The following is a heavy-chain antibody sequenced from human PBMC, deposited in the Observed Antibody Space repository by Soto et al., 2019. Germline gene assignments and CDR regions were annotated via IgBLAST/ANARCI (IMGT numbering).Heavy chain of an antibody. Sequence: SETLSLTCTVSGCSISSGDYYWRWIRQPPGKGLEWIGYIYYSGSTYYNPSLKSRVTISVDTSKNQFSLKLSSVTAADTAVYYCARASMAATVTFDYWGQGTLVTVSS. CDR1: GCSISSGDYY. J-gene: IGHJ4*02. V-gene: IGHV4-30-4*01. D-gene: IGHD4-17*01. CDR2: IYYSGST. CDR3: ARASMAATVTFDY.